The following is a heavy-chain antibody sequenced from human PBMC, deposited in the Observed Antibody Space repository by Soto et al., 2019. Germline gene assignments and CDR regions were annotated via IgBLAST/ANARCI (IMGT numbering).Heavy chain of an antibody. CDR2: IYYSGRT. V-gene: IGHV4-59*01. Sequence: QVQLQESGPGLVKPSETLSLTCTVSGGSISSYYWSWIRQPPGKGLEWIGYIYYSGRTNYNPSLKSRVTISVDTSKNQSSRKPSSVTAADTAVYYCARGYCSSTICYIWDNWFDPWGQGTLVGVSS. CDR3: ARGYCSSTICYIWDNWFDP. CDR1: GGSISSYY. J-gene: IGHJ5*02. D-gene: IGHD2-2*02.